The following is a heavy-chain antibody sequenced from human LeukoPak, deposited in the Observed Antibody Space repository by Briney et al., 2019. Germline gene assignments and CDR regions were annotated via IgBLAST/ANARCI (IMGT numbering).Heavy chain of an antibody. Sequence: GGSLRPSCEVSGFPVRSRYMTWVRQPPGKGLECVAVIYSGGTTYHIDSVKGRFTISRDISKSTMYLEMNNLRVEDTATYYCASLEGGPSDGRWGQGTLVIVSS. CDR1: GFPVRSRY. D-gene: IGHD3-3*01. CDR2: IYSGGTT. J-gene: IGHJ1*01. V-gene: IGHV3-53*01. CDR3: ASLEGGPSDGR.